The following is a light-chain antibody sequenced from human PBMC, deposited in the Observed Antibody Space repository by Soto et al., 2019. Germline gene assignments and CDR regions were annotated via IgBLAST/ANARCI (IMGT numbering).Light chain of an antibody. CDR3: QQYNSYWT. Sequence: DIQMTQSPSTLSASVGDIVTITCRASQSISSWLAWCQQKPGKAPKLLIYKASSLESGGPSRFSGSVSGTEFTLTISRLQPDDFATYYCQQYNSYWTFGQGTKVQIK. V-gene: IGKV1-5*03. J-gene: IGKJ1*01. CDR1: QSISSW. CDR2: KAS.